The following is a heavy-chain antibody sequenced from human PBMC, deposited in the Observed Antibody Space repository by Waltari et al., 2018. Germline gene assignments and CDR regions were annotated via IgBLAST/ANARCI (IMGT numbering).Heavy chain of an antibody. CDR3: ARETVAGALDY. V-gene: IGHV1-2*06. J-gene: IGHJ4*02. Sequence: QVQRVQSGAEVKKPGASANVSCKASGFIFTDYVIHWVRQAPGQGLEWMGRTDPNGGGPQYAQKFQGRVTMSRDSSIRPAYMELNRVTSDDTAVYYCARETVAGALDYWGQGTPVTVSS. D-gene: IGHD6-19*01. CDR2: TDPNGGGP. CDR1: GFIFTDYV.